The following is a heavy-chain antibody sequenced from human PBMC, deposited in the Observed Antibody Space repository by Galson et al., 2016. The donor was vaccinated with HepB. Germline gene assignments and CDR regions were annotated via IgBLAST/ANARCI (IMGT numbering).Heavy chain of an antibody. CDR1: GGSISSNDW. CDR2: IYHNGST. D-gene: IGHD3-10*01. Sequence: ETLSLTCAVSGGSISSNDWWSWVRQSPGEGLEWIGEIYHNGSTDYNPSLKSRVTISIDKSKNQFSLKLRSVTAADTAVYFCASRISFFFGSGSFGYWGQGTLVTVSS. CDR3: ASRISFFFGSGSFGY. J-gene: IGHJ4*02. V-gene: IGHV4-4*01.